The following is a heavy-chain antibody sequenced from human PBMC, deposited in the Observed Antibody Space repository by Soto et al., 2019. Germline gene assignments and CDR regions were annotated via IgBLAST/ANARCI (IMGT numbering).Heavy chain of an antibody. V-gene: IGHV5-51*01. J-gene: IGHJ6*02. Sequence: GESLKISCKGSGYSFTSYWIGWVRQMPGKGLEWMGIIYPGDSDTRYSPSFQGQVTISADKSISTAYLQWSSLKASDTAMYYCARSGDYPSNYYYFGMDVWGQGTTVTVSS. D-gene: IGHD4-17*01. CDR2: IYPGDSDT. CDR3: ARSGDYPSNYYYFGMDV. CDR1: GYSFTSYW.